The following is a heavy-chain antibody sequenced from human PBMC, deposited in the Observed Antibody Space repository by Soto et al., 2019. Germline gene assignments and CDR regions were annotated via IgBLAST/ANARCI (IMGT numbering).Heavy chain of an antibody. CDR3: ARGGVFGYSYRLLYYGMDV. J-gene: IGHJ6*02. V-gene: IGHV4-34*01. CDR2: INHSGST. Sequence: SETLSLTCAVYGGSFSGYYWSWIRQPPGKGLEWIGEINHSGSTNYNPSLKSRVTISVDTSKNQFSLKLSSVTAADTAVYYCARGGVFGYSYRLLYYGMDVWGQGTTVTVSS. CDR1: GGSFSGYY. D-gene: IGHD5-18*01.